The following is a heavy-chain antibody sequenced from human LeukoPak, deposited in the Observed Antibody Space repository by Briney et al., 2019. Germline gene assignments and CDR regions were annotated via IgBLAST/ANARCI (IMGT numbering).Heavy chain of an antibody. D-gene: IGHD1-1*01. Sequence: SETLSLTCTVSGGSISSGDYYWSWIRQPPGKGLEWIGYIYYGGSTYYNPSLKSRVTISVDTSKNQFSLRLSSVTAADTAVYYCAISGGTSGNFDYWGQGTLVTVSS. CDR1: GGSISSGDYY. CDR2: IYYGGST. CDR3: AISGGTSGNFDY. V-gene: IGHV4-30-4*01. J-gene: IGHJ4*02.